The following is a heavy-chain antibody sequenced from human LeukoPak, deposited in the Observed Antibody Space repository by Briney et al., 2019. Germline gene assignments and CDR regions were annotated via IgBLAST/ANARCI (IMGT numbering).Heavy chain of an antibody. CDR3: ARDLKIVWGSYRYFDY. CDR2: INPSGGST. V-gene: IGHV1-46*01. J-gene: IGHJ4*02. D-gene: IGHD3-16*02. Sequence: GASVKVSCKASGNTFTSYYMHWVRQAPGQGLEWMGIINPSGGSTSYAQKFQGRVTMTRDTSTSTVYMELSSLRSEDTAVYYCARDLKIVWGSYRYFDYWGQGTLVTVSS. CDR1: GNTFTSYY.